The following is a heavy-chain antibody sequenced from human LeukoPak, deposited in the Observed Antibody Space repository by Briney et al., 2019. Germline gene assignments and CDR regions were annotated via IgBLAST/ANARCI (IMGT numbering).Heavy chain of an antibody. Sequence: PSETLSLTCTVSGGSISSYYWSWIRQPPGKGLEWIGYIYYSGSTNYNPSLKSRVTISVDTSKNQFSLKLSSVTAADTAVYYCASLVVVPAAKAYYYYMDVWGKGTTVTISS. CDR1: GGSISSYY. D-gene: IGHD2-2*01. V-gene: IGHV4-59*12. J-gene: IGHJ6*03. CDR2: IYYSGST. CDR3: ASLVVVPAAKAYYYYMDV.